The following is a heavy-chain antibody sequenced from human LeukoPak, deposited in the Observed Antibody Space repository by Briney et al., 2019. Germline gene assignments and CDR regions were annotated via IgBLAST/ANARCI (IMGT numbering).Heavy chain of an antibody. J-gene: IGHJ5*02. V-gene: IGHV5-51*01. CDR2: IYPGDSDT. Sequence: GESLKISCKGSGYSFTSYWIGWVRQMPGKGLEWMGIIYPGDSDTRYSPSFQGQVTISADKSISTAYLQWSSLKASDTAMYYCARLIHSGSYGASWFDPWGQGTLVTVSS. CDR3: ARLIHSGSYGASWFDP. CDR1: GYSFTSYW. D-gene: IGHD1-26*01.